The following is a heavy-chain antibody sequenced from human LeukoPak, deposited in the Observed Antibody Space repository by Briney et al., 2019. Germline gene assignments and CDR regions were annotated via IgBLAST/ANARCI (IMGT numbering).Heavy chain of an antibody. D-gene: IGHD1-26*01. V-gene: IGHV3-23*01. Sequence: PGGSLRLSCAASGFTFNSYGMSWVRQAPGKGLEWVSAISGSGGSTYYADSVKGRFTISRDNSKNTLHLQMNSLRAEVTAVYYCAKWGYRGSCYGVPDAFDIWGQGTMVTVSS. CDR2: ISGSGGST. CDR3: AKWGYRGSCYGVPDAFDI. J-gene: IGHJ3*02. CDR1: GFTFNSYG.